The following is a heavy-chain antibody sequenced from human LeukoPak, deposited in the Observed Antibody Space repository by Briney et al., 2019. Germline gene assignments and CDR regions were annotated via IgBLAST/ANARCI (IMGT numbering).Heavy chain of an antibody. CDR3: ASALGPGAFDI. J-gene: IGHJ3*02. CDR1: GFTVSNNY. Sequence: PGGSLRLSCAASGFTVSNNYMSWVRQAPGKGLEWVSVIYSDGSTYFADSVKGRFTISRDNPKNTLYLQMNSLRAEDTAVYYCASALGPGAFDIWGQGTMVTVYS. V-gene: IGHV3-53*01. D-gene: IGHD1-14*01. CDR2: IYSDGST.